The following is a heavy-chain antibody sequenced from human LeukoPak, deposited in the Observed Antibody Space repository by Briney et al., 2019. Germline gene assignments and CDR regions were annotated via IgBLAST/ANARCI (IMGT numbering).Heavy chain of an antibody. V-gene: IGHV4-39*07. CDR1: GGSISSSSYY. Sequence: SETLSLTCTVSGGSISSSSYYWGWIRQPPGKGLEWIGSIYYSGSTYYNPSLKSRVTISVDTSKNQFSLKLTSVTAADTAVYYCTRGEAPGEDFDLWGRGTLVSVSS. CDR2: IYYSGST. D-gene: IGHD6-6*01. J-gene: IGHJ2*01. CDR3: TRGEAPGEDFDL.